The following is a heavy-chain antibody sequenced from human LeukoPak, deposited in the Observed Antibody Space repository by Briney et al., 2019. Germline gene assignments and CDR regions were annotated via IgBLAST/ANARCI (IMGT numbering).Heavy chain of an antibody. CDR3: ARDGLWFGEFN. CDR2: MNPNSGNT. CDR1: GYTFTGYY. V-gene: IGHV1-8*02. J-gene: IGHJ4*02. D-gene: IGHD3-10*01. Sequence: ASVTVSCKASGYTFTGYYMHWVRQATGQGLEWMGWMNPNSGNTGYAQKFQGRVTMTRNTSISTAYMELSSLRSEDTAVYYCARDGLWFGEFNWGQGTLVTVSS.